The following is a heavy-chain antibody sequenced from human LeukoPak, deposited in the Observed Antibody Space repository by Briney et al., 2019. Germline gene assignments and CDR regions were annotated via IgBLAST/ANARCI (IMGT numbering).Heavy chain of an antibody. D-gene: IGHD3-22*01. Sequence: EGSLRLSCAASGFTFSSYAMSWVRQAPGKGLEWVSAISGSGGSTYYADSVKGRFTISRDNSKNTLYLQMNSLRAEDTAVYYCALPPYYYDSSVGDIWGQGTMVTVSS. CDR2: ISGSGGST. V-gene: IGHV3-23*01. CDR3: ALPPYYYDSSVGDI. J-gene: IGHJ3*02. CDR1: GFTFSSYA.